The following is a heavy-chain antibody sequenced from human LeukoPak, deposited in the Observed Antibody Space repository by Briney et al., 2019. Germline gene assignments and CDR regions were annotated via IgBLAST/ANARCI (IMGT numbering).Heavy chain of an antibody. V-gene: IGHV1-24*01. CDR1: GYTLTELS. D-gene: IGHD3-10*01. J-gene: IGHJ6*02. CDR3: ATLGRFGDWLVDV. CDR2: FDPEDGET. Sequence: GASVKVSCKVSGYTLTELSMHWVRQAPGKGLEWMGGFDPEDGETIYAQKFQGRVTMTEDASTDTAYMELSSLRSEDTAVYYCATLGRFGDWLVDVWGQGTTVTVSS.